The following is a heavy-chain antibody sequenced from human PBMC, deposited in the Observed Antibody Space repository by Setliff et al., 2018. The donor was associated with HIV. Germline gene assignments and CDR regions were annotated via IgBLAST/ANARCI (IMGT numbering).Heavy chain of an antibody. J-gene: IGHJ3*02. CDR2: IYHSGST. CDR3: ASSIVVDAFDI. V-gene: IGHV4-38-2*01. CDR1: GYSISSGYY. Sequence: PSETLSLTCAVSGYSISSGYYWGWIRQPPGKGLEWIGSIYHSGSTYYNPSLKSRVTISVDTSKNQFSLKLSSVTAADTAVYYCASSIVVDAFDIWGQGTMGTVSS. D-gene: IGHD2-21*01.